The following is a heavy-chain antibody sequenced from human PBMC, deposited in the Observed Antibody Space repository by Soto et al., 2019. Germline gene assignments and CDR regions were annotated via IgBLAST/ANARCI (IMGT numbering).Heavy chain of an antibody. V-gene: IGHV1-69*01. CDR1: GGTFSSYA. Sequence: QVQLGQSGAEVKKPGSSVKVSCKASGGTFSSYAISWVRQAPGQGLEWMGGIIPIFGTANYAQKFQGRVMITADESTRTDYMELSSLRSEDTAVYYCVHSSGLNTYYFDYWGQGTLVTVSS. J-gene: IGHJ4*02. CDR2: IIPIFGTA. D-gene: IGHD6-19*01. CDR3: VHSSGLNTYYFDY.